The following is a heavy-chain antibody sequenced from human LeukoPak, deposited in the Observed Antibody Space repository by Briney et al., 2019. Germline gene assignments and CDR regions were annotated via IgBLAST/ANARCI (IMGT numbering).Heavy chain of an antibody. Sequence: PSETLSLTCTVSGGSISSSSYYWGWIRQPPGKGLEWIGSIYYSGSTYYNPSLKSRVTISVDTSKNQFSLKLSSVTAADTAVYYFARHCSGGSCYRGGMDVWGQGTTVTVSS. J-gene: IGHJ6*02. CDR3: ARHCSGGSCYRGGMDV. V-gene: IGHV4-39*01. CDR1: GGSISSSSYY. CDR2: IYYSGST. D-gene: IGHD2-15*01.